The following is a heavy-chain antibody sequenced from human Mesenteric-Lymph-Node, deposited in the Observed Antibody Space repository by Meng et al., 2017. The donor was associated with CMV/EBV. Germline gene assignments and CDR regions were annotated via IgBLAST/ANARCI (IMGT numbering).Heavy chain of an antibody. J-gene: IGHJ4*02. CDR3: AKEFGFGELYFFDY. CDR1: GFTFSSYW. Sequence: GASLKISCAASGFTFSSYWMSWVRQAPGKGLEWVANIKQDGSEKYYVDSVKGRFTISRDNARTSLYLQMNSLKAEDTAVYYCAKEFGFGELYFFDYWGQGTLVTVSS. CDR2: IKQDGSEK. D-gene: IGHD2-21*01. V-gene: IGHV3-7*03.